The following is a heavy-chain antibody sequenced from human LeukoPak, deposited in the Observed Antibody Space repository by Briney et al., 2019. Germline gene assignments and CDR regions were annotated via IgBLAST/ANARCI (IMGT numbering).Heavy chain of an antibody. CDR2: INPNGGST. CDR1: GYIFTSNC. V-gene: IGHV1-46*01. CDR3: ARVERGYQATDY. Sequence: GASVKVSCKASGYIFTSNCMHWVLQAPGQGLEWMGIINPNGGSTTSAQRFQGRVTMTRDTSTSTIYMELSSLRSDDTAVYYCARVERGYQATDYWGQGTLVTVSS. D-gene: IGHD2-2*01. J-gene: IGHJ4*02.